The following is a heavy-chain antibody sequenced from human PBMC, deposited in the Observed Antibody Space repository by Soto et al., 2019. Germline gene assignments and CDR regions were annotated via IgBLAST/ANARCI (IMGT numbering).Heavy chain of an antibody. D-gene: IGHD6-6*01. CDR1: GDRVSSNSAA. J-gene: IGHJ4*02. V-gene: IGHV6-1*01. Sequence: SQTLSLTCGISGDRVSSNSAAWGWIRQSPSRGLEWLGRTYYRSKWINDYALSVKSRISINSDTSKNQFSLQVNSVTPEDTAVYYCARYSSSSRVLDYWGQGTLVTVSS. CDR3: ARYSSSSRVLDY. CDR2: TYYRSKWIN.